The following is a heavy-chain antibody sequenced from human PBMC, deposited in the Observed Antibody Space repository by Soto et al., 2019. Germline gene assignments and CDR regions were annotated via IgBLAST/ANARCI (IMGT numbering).Heavy chain of an antibody. CDR1: GVTFRNYF. CDR3: AGGAGWEQEY. CDR2: INQDGSER. D-gene: IGHD1-26*01. J-gene: IGHJ4*02. Sequence: EVQLVESGGGLVQPGGSLRLSCAASGVTFRNYFMTWVRQAPGKGLEWVANINQDGSERHYVDSVRGRFTTSRDNAKNSLLLEMNRLRVEDTAVYFCAGGAGWEQEYWGQGTLVTVSS. V-gene: IGHV3-7*05.